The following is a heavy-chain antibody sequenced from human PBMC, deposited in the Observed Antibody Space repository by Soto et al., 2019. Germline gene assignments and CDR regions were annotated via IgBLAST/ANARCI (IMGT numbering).Heavy chain of an antibody. D-gene: IGHD6-13*01. Sequence: QVQLVQSGAEVKKPGSSVKVSCKASGGTFSSYAISWVRQAPGQGLEWMGGIIPIFGTANYAQTFQGRVTITANKSPSPAYIELSSLRSEDTAVYYCASRGSSWSNYYHDGMYVWRRGTTFTVSS. V-gene: IGHV1-69*06. CDR3: ASRGSSWSNYYHDGMYV. CDR1: GGTFSSYA. J-gene: IGHJ6*02. CDR2: IIPIFGTA.